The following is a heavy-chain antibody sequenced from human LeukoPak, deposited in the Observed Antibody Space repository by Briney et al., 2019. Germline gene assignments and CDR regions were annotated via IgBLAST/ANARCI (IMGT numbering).Heavy chain of an antibody. CDR2: ISYDGSNK. CDR1: GFTFSSYG. J-gene: IGHJ4*02. V-gene: IGHV3-30*03. Sequence: GGSLRLSCAASGFTFSSYGMHWVRQAPGKGLEWVAVISYDGSNKYYADSVKGRFTISRDNSKNTLYLQMNSLRAEDTAVYYCAREGRWLQLPQDYWGQGTLVTVSS. D-gene: IGHD5-24*01. CDR3: AREGRWLQLPQDY.